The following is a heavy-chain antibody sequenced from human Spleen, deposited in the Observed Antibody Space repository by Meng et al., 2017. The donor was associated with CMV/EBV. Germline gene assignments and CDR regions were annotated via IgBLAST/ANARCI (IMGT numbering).Heavy chain of an antibody. Sequence: GESLKISCAASGFTFSGYVMGWVRQAPGKGLEWVSMIYSGDTSHYADSLRGRFTISRDNSKNTLYLQMNSLGAEDTAIYYCAKDRTGDGFNSYWGQGTLVTVSS. V-gene: IGHV3-23*03. J-gene: IGHJ4*02. D-gene: IGHD5-24*01. CDR1: GFTFSGYV. CDR3: AKDRTGDGFNSY. CDR2: MIYSGDTS.